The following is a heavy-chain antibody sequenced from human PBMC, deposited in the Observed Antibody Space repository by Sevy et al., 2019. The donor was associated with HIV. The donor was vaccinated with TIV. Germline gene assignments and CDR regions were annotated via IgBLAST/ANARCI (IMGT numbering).Heavy chain of an antibody. CDR3: ARENIVGKDYYYGMDV. V-gene: IGHV3-30*04. J-gene: IGHJ6*02. CDR1: GFTFSSYA. CDR2: ISYDGSNK. D-gene: IGHD2-15*01. Sequence: LSLTCAASGFTFSSYAMHWVRQAPGKGLEWVAVISYDGSNKYYADSVKGRFTISRDNSKNTLYLQMNSLRAEDTAVYYCARENIVGKDYYYGMDVWGQGTTVTVSS.